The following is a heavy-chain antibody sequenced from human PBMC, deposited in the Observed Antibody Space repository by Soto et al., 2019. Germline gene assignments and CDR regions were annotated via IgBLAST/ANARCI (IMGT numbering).Heavy chain of an antibody. CDR3: AIGRYSSSWYTGKKGSHDAFDI. CDR1: GFTFSSYA. J-gene: IGHJ3*02. Sequence: GGSLRLSCAASGFTFSSYAMSWVRQAPGKGLEWVSAISGSGGSTYYADSVKGRFTISRDNSKNTLYLQMNSLRAEDTAVYYCAIGRYSSSWYTGKKGSHDAFDIWGQGTMVTVSS. D-gene: IGHD6-13*01. CDR2: ISGSGGST. V-gene: IGHV3-23*01.